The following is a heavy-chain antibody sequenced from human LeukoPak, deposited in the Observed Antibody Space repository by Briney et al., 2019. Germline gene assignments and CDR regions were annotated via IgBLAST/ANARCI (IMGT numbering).Heavy chain of an antibody. CDR3: AKVEKNRYYYESSALDY. V-gene: IGHV3-30*02. CDR1: GFTFSAYG. J-gene: IGHJ4*02. D-gene: IGHD3-22*01. Sequence: PGGSLRLSCAASGFTFSAYGMHWVRQAPGKGLEWVAFIRYDGDNKYYADSVKGRFTISRDNSENTLYLQMNSLRAEDMAVYYCAKVEKNRYYYESSALDYWGQGTLVTVSS. CDR2: IRYDGDNK.